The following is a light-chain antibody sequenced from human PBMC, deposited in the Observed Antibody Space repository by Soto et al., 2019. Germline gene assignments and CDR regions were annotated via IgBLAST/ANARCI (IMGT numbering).Light chain of an antibody. CDR2: EGS. V-gene: IGLV2-23*01. CDR3: CAYVNSRSYV. CDR1: SSDVGIYNY. J-gene: IGLJ1*01. Sequence: QSVLTQPASVSGSPGQSIAISCTRSSSDVGIYNYVSWYQQHPGKVPKLIIYEGSRRPSGVSSRFSGSKSGNTASLTISGLQAEDEADYYCCAYVNSRSYVFGSGTKVTVL.